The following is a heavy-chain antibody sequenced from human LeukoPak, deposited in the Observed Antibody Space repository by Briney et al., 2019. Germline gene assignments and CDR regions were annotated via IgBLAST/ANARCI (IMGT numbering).Heavy chain of an antibody. CDR1: GGSISSYY. CDR3: ARGGDYDILTGYYNRAKYYYYGMDV. Sequence: SSETLSLTCTVSGGSISSYYWSWIRQPPGKGLEWIGYIYYSGSTNYNPSLKSRVTISVDTSKNQFSLKLSSVTAADTAVYYCARGGDYDILTGYYNRAKYYYYGMDVWGQGTTVTVSS. CDR2: IYYSGST. J-gene: IGHJ6*02. D-gene: IGHD3-9*01. V-gene: IGHV4-59*01.